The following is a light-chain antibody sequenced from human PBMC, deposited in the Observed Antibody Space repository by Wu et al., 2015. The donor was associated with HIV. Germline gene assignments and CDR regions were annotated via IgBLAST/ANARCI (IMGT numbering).Light chain of an antibody. CDR3: QQYGISTQVT. CDR1: QSISSSY. J-gene: IGKJ4*01. V-gene: IGKV3-20*01. CDR2: GAS. Sequence: EIVLTQSPGTLSLSPGERATLSCRASQSISSSYLAWYQQKPGQAPRLLIYGASRRASGIPDRVSGSGSGTDFTLTINRLEPEDFAVYYCQQYGISTQVTFGGGTKVEIK.